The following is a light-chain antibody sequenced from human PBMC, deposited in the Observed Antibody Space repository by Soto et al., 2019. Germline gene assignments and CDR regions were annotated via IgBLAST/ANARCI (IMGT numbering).Light chain of an antibody. CDR1: SGSVSTSYY. CDR3: ALYMGSGIWV. J-gene: IGLJ3*02. Sequence: QTVVTQEPSFSVSPGGTVTLTCGLNSGSVSTSYYPSWYQQTPGQAPRTLIYSTNTRSSGVPDRFSGSILGNKAALTITGAQADDESDYYCALYMGSGIWVFGGGTKLTVL. V-gene: IGLV8-61*01. CDR2: STN.